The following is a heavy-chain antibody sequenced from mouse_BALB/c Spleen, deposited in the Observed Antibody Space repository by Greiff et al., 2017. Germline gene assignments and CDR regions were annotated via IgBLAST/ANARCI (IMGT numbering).Heavy chain of an antibody. J-gene: IGHJ2*01. CDR3: ALHYYGSSYFDY. D-gene: IGHD1-1*01. CDR1: GYSITSDYA. Sequence: EVHLVESGPGLVKPSQSLSLTCTVTGYSITSDYAWNWIRQFPGNKLEWMGYISYSGSTSYNPSLKSRISITRDTSKNQFFLQLNSVTTEDTATYYCALHYYGSSYFDYWGQGTTLTVSS. CDR2: ISYSGST. V-gene: IGHV3-2*02.